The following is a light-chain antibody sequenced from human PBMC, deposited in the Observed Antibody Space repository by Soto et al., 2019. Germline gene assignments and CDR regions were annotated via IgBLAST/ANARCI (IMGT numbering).Light chain of an antibody. CDR2: YIS. V-gene: IGKV3-11*01. CDR3: QQRSHWPPIT. CDR1: QSVGRY. Sequence: EIVLTQSPVILSVSPGERASLSCRASQSVGRYLAWYQQKLGQAPRLLIYYISTRATGVPARFSGSGSGTDFTLTISSLEPEDFAVYFCQQRSHWPPITFGQVTRLEI. J-gene: IGKJ5*01.